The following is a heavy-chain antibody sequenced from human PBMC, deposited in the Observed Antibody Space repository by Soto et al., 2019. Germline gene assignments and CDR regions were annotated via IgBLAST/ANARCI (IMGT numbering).Heavy chain of an antibody. CDR3: ARGVVLLWFGDPLAAFDI. D-gene: IGHD3-10*01. CDR1: GGSISSGGYY. V-gene: IGHV4-31*03. Sequence: SETLSLTCTVSGGSISSGGYYWSWIRQHPGKGLEWIGYIYYSGSTYYNPSLKSRVTISVDTSKNQFSLKLSSVTAADTAVYYCARGVVLLWFGDPLAAFDIWGQGTMVTVSS. CDR2: IYYSGST. J-gene: IGHJ3*02.